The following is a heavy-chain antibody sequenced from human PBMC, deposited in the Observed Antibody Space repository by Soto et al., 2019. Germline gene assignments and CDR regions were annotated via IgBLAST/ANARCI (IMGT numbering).Heavy chain of an antibody. CDR1: GGTFSSYA. J-gene: IGHJ4*02. CDR2: IIPIFGTA. D-gene: IGHD2-2*01. CDR3: ARVHTSPYYFDY. Sequence: QVQLVQSGAEVKKPGSSVKVSCKASGGTFSSYAISWVRQAPGQGLEWMGGIIPIFGTANYAQKSQGRVTITADESTSTAYMERSSLRSEDTAVYYCARVHTSPYYFDYWGQGTLVTVSS. V-gene: IGHV1-69*01.